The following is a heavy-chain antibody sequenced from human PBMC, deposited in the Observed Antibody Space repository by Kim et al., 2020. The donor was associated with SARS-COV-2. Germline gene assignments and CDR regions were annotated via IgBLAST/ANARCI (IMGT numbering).Heavy chain of an antibody. CDR3: ARFFGDFTVATPTGWFDP. CDR2: INHSGST. CDR1: GGSVSGSY. V-gene: IGHV4-34*01. D-gene: IGHD3-3*01. Sequence: SETLSLTCAVYGGSVSGSYWSWIRQPPGKGLEWIGEINHSGSTNYSPSLESRVTISVDTSKNQFSLTLSSVTAADTAVDYCARFFGDFTVATPTGWFDP. J-gene: IGHJ5*02.